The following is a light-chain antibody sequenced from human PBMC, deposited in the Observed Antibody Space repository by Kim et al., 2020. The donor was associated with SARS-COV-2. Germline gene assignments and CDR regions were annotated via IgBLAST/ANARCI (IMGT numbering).Light chain of an antibody. Sequence: RVTISCTGRRSNIGAGNDLNWYQRLPGTAPMLLIYGDNRRPSGVPDRFSGSKSGSSASLAITGLQAEDEADYYCQSHDRTLSGYVFGTGTKVTVL. CDR3: QSHDRTLSGYV. V-gene: IGLV1-40*01. CDR1: RSNIGAGND. J-gene: IGLJ1*01. CDR2: GDN.